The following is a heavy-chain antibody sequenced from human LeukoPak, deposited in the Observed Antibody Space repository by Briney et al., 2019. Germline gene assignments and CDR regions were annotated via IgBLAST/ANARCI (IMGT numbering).Heavy chain of an antibody. V-gene: IGHV1-18*04. Sequence: GASVKVSCKASGYTFKTYSIAWVRQAPGQGLEWMGWISGYNGHTNYAQQAQGRVTMTTDTSTSTAYMELRSLRFDDTAVYYCARGPDTSGYEATPDCFDIWGKGTRVTVSS. J-gene: IGHJ3*02. CDR3: ARGPDTSGYEATPDCFDI. D-gene: IGHD3-22*01. CDR2: ISGYNGHT. CDR1: GYTFKTYS.